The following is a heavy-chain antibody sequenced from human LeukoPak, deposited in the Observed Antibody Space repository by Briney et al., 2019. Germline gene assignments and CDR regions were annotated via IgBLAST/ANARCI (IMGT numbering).Heavy chain of an antibody. CDR3: ARDAYRNGWGWPDY. J-gene: IGHJ4*02. V-gene: IGHV3-30*04. CDR2: TSYDGRNK. Sequence: PGGSLRLSCAASGFTFSSHALYWVRQAPGKGLEWVSFTSYDGRNKYYADSVKGRFTISRDNSKNTLYLQMNSLRAEDTAVYYCARDAYRNGWGWPDYWGQGTLVTVSS. D-gene: IGHD6-19*01. CDR1: GFTFSSHA.